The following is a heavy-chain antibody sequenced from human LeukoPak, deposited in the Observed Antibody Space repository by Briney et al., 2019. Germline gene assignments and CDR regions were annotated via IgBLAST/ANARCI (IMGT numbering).Heavy chain of an antibody. J-gene: IGHJ4*02. V-gene: IGHV4-39*01. CDR3: ARLNGVFSYCFDY. CDR1: GGSISSSSYY. D-gene: IGHD3-10*01. Sequence: SETLSLTCTVSGGSISSSSYYWGWIRQPPGKGLEWIGSIYYSGSTYYNPSLKSRVTISVDTSKNQFSLKLSSVTAADTAVYYCARLNGVFSYCFDYWGQGTLVTVSS. CDR2: IYYSGST.